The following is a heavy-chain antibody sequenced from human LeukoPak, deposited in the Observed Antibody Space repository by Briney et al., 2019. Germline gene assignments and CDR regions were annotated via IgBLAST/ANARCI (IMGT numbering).Heavy chain of an antibody. CDR2: ISDNGGAI. Sequence: GGSLRLSCTASGFTFSNFVMSWVRQPPGKGLEWVSSISDNGGAIYYADSVKGRFTIFRDNSKNTLYLQMNSLRADDTAVYYCTKEGPLYRSSFDYWYYDHMDVWGKGTTVTVSS. J-gene: IGHJ6*03. CDR1: GFTFSNFV. D-gene: IGHD6-6*01. CDR3: TKEGPLYRSSFDYWYYDHMDV. V-gene: IGHV3-23*01.